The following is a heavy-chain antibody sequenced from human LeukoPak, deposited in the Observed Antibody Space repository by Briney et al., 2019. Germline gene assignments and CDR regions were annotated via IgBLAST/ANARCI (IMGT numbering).Heavy chain of an antibody. J-gene: IGHJ6*02. CDR3: ARDLEFAPYDFWTYYYYGMDV. D-gene: IGHD3-3*01. Sequence: GGSLRLSCVASGFTFSSYAMHWVRQAPGKGLEWVAVISYDGSNKYYADSVKGRFTISRDNSKNTLYLQMNSLRAEDTAVYYCARDLEFAPYDFWTYYYYGMDVWGQGTTVTVSS. CDR1: GFTFSSYA. CDR2: ISYDGSNK. V-gene: IGHV3-30*04.